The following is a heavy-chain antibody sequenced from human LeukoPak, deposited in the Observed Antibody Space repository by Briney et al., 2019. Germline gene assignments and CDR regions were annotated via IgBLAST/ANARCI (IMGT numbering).Heavy chain of an antibody. CDR1: GFTFSSYA. V-gene: IGHV3-64*01. J-gene: IGHJ4*02. D-gene: IGHD5-24*01. CDR3: ARDGYNNAGSDY. CDR2: ISSNGGST. Sequence: PGGSLRLSCAASGFTFSSYAMHWVRQAPGKGLEYVSAISSNGGSTYYANSVKGRFTISRDNSKNTLYLQMGSLRAEDMAVYYCARDGYNNAGSDYWGQGTLVTVSS.